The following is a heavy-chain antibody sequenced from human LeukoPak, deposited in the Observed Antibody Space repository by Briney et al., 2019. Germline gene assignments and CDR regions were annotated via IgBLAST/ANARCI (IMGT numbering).Heavy chain of an antibody. Sequence: SETLSLTCTVSGGSISSDYWSWIRQPAGKGLEWIGRIHPSGSANYNPSLNSRVTISIDTSKNQFSLKLSSVTAADTAVYYCARDSGLTTVTIYNWFDPWGQGTLVTVSS. J-gene: IGHJ5*02. CDR1: GGSISSDY. CDR3: ARDSGLTTVTIYNWFDP. D-gene: IGHD4-17*01. V-gene: IGHV4-4*07. CDR2: IHPSGSA.